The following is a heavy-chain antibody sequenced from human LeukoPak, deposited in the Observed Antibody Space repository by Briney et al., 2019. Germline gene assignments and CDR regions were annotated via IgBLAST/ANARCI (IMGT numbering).Heavy chain of an antibody. Sequence: GGSLRLSCAASGFAFNDYWMSWVRQAPGKGPEWVANIKEDGSEKYYVDSVKGRFTISRDNAKNSLYLQMNSLRAEDTAVFYCARAVFSGSYYYYSYMDVWGKGTTVTVFS. D-gene: IGHD1-26*01. J-gene: IGHJ6*03. CDR3: ARAVFSGSYYYYSYMDV. CDR1: GFAFNDYW. V-gene: IGHV3-7*01. CDR2: IKEDGSEK.